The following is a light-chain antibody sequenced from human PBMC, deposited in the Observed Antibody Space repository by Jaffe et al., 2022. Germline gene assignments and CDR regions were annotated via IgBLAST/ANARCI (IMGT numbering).Light chain of an antibody. CDR2: GKN. J-gene: IGLJ3*02. CDR1: NLRTYY. Sequence: SSELTQDPAVSVALGQTVRITCQGDNLRTYYASWYQQKPGQAPVLVIYGKNNRPSGIPDRFSGSSSGNTASLTITGAQAEDEADYYCNSRDSSTNHLDVVFGGGTKLTVL. CDR3: NSRDSSTNHLDVV. V-gene: IGLV3-19*01.